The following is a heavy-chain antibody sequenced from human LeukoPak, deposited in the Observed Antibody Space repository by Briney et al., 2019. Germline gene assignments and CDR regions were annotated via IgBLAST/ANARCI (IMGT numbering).Heavy chain of an antibody. J-gene: IGHJ3*02. CDR2: ISGSGGST. V-gene: IGHV3-23*01. CDR3: AKAPPRKWLLNHYPASDI. D-gene: IGHD6-19*01. Sequence: GGSLRLSCAASGFTFSSYAMSWVRQAPGKGLEWVSAISGSGGSTYYADSVKGRFTISRDNSKNTLYLQMNSLRAEDTAVYYCAKAPPRKWLLNHYPASDIWGQGTMVTVSS. CDR1: GFTFSSYA.